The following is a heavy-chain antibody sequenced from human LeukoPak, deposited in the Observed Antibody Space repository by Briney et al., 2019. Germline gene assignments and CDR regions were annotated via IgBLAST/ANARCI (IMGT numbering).Heavy chain of an antibody. J-gene: IGHJ3*02. D-gene: IGHD3-22*01. V-gene: IGHV3-53*01. Sequence: PGGSLRLSCAASGFTVSSNYVSWVRQAPGKGLEWVSVIYSGGSTYYADSVKGRFTISRDNSNNTLYLQMNSLRAEDTAVYYCARDSSGLDAFDIWGQGTMVTVSS. CDR1: GFTVSSNY. CDR3: ARDSSGLDAFDI. CDR2: IYSGGST.